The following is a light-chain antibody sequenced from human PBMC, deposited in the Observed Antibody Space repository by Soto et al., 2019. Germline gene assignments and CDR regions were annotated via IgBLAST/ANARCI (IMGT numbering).Light chain of an antibody. Sequence: DIQMTQSPSSLAASVGARVTITCRASQCISSYLNWYQQKPGKAPKLLIYAASSLQSGVPSRFSGSGSGTDFPITISSLQPEDFATYYCQQSYSTPPYTFGQGTKLEIK. CDR1: QCISSY. CDR3: QQSYSTPPYT. V-gene: IGKV1-39*01. CDR2: AAS. J-gene: IGKJ2*01.